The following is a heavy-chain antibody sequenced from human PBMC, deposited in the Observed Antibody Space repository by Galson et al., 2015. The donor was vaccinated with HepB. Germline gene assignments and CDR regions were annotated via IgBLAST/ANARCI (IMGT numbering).Heavy chain of an antibody. D-gene: IGHD6-13*01. V-gene: IGHV3-30-3*01. Sequence: SLRLSCAASGFTFSSYAMHWVRQTPGKGLEWVAVISYDGSNKYYADSVKGRFTISRDNSKNTLYLQVNSLRAEDTAVYYCARARSQQLGIFDYWGQGTLVTVSS. CDR1: GFTFSSYA. J-gene: IGHJ4*02. CDR3: ARARSQQLGIFDY. CDR2: ISYDGSNK.